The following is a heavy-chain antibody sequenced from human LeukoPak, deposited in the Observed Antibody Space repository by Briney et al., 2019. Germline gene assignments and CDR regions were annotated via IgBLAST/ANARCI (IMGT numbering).Heavy chain of an antibody. V-gene: IGHV4-61*02. CDR2: IYTSGST. CDR3: ASFHRSGTDY. J-gene: IGHJ4*02. CDR1: GGSISSGSYY. D-gene: IGHD3-3*01. Sequence: SQTLSLTCTVSGGSISSGSYYWSWIRQPAGKGLEWIGRIYTSGSTNYNPSLKSRVTISVDTSKNQFSLKLSSVTAADTAVYYCASFHRSGTDYWGQGTLVTVSS.